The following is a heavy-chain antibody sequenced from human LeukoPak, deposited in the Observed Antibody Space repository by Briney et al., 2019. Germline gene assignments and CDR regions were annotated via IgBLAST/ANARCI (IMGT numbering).Heavy chain of an antibody. J-gene: IGHJ4*02. V-gene: IGHV4-59*01. CDR2: VFYSGST. Sequence: SETLSLTCTVSGGPISSYYWSWIRQPPGKGLEWIGYVFYSGSTNYNPSLKSRVTISVDTSKNQFSLKLSSVTAAGTAVYYCARGPDYYDSSGYYPLDYWGQGTLVTVSS. CDR3: ARGPDYYDSSGYYPLDY. D-gene: IGHD3-22*01. CDR1: GGPISSYY.